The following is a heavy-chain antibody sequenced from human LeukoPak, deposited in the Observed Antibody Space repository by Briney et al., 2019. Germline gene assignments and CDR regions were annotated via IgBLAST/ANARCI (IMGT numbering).Heavy chain of an antibody. CDR3: ARAPGRITYHNWFDP. D-gene: IGHD3-10*01. J-gene: IGHJ5*02. CDR1: GYTFTSYD. V-gene: IGHV1-8*01. CDR2: MNPNSGST. Sequence: ASVKVSCKASGYTFTSYDINWVRQATGQGPEWMGWMNPNSGSTGYAQKFQGRVTMTRNTSISTAYMELSSLRSEDTAVYYCARAPGRITYHNWFDPWGQGTLVTVSS.